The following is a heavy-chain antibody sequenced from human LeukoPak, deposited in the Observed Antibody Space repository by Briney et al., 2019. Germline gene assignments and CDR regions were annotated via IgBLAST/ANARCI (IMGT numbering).Heavy chain of an antibody. CDR2: ISGNGGNR. CDR1: GFTFSNYA. CDR3: AKGVAPEARWLDY. Sequence: QPGGSLRLSCAASGFTFSNYAMSWVRQAPGKGLEWVSGISGNGGNRYYADSVKGRFTISRDNSKNTLYVQINSLRAEDTAVYYCAKGVAPEARWLDYWGQGTLVTVSS. D-gene: IGHD3-22*01. V-gene: IGHV3-23*01. J-gene: IGHJ4*02.